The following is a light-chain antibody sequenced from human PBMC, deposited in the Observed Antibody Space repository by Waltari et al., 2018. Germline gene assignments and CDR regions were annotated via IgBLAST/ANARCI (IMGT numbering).Light chain of an antibody. CDR3: QQYDNLLLT. V-gene: IGKV3-15*01. CDR2: RAS. CDR1: QDVTTY. Sequence: EIVMTQSPATLSVSPGERATRSCRASQDVTTYLAWYQQKPGQAPRLLIHRASIRATDIPGRFSGSGSGTEFTLTISGLQPEDIATYYCQQYDNLLLTFGGGTKVEIK. J-gene: IGKJ4*01.